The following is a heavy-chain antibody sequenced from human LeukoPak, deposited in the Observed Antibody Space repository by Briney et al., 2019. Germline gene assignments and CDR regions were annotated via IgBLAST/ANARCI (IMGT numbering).Heavy chain of an antibody. Sequence: SVKVSCKASGGTFSTYAINWVRQAPGQGLEWMGRIIPVLGIANYAQKFQGRVTITADKSTSTAYMELSSLRSEDTAVYYCARGIGDGYSTPRMAFDYWGQGTLVTVSS. D-gene: IGHD5-24*01. CDR3: ARGIGDGYSTPRMAFDY. CDR2: IIPVLGIA. V-gene: IGHV1-69*04. CDR1: GGTFSTYA. J-gene: IGHJ4*02.